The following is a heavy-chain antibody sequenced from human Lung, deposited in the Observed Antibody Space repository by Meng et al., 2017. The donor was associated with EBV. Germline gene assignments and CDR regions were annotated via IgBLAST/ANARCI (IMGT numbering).Heavy chain of an antibody. J-gene: IGHJ4*02. Sequence: VQLVLSRCGVRKPGASVKVSCKASGYTFASYAMNWVRQAPGQGLEWMGWINTNTGNPTYAQGFTGRFVFSLDTSVSTAYLQISSLKAEDTAVYYCARGDYYDSSGLDYWGQGTLVTVSS. D-gene: IGHD3-22*01. CDR1: GYTFASYA. CDR2: INTNTGNP. V-gene: IGHV7-4-1*02. CDR3: ARGDYYDSSGLDY.